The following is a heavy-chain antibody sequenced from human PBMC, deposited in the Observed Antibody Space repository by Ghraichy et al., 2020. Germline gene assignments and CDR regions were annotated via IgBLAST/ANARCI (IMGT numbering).Heavy chain of an antibody. D-gene: IGHD6-6*01. V-gene: IGHV3-23*01. CDR3: ARAAGSSSNDF. CDR2: ISGSGGNT. J-gene: IGHJ4*02. Sequence: GVLNISCAASGFTFSTYALSWVRQAPGKGLEWVSAISGSGGNTYYADSVKGQFTISRDNSKNTLFLQMTSLRAEDTAVYYCARAAGSSSNDFWGQGTLVTVSS. CDR1: GFTFSTYA.